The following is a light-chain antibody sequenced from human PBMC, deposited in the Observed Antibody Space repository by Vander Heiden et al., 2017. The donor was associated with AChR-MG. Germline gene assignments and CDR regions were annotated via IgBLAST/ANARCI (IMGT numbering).Light chain of an antibody. V-gene: IGLV1-44*01. CDR3: AAWDDSLNGGV. J-gene: IGLJ3*02. CDR1: SSNIGSNT. Sequence: QPVLTQPPSASRTPGQKITITRSGSSSNIGSNTVNWYQQLPGTAPKLLIDSNNQRPSGVPDRFSGSKSGTSASLAISGLQAEDEADYYCAAWDDSLNGGVFGGGTKLTVL. CDR2: SNN.